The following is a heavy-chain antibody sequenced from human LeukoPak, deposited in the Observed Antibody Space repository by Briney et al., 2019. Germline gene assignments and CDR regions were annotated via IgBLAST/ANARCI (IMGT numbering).Heavy chain of an antibody. Sequence: ASVKVSCKASGYTFTDYYMHWVRQAPGQGLEWMGWINPDSGGTNSPQKFQGGVTLTRDTSISTAYMELSSLRSDDTAVYYCARKPRYCSGGNCYFFDYWGQGTPVTVSS. CDR1: GYTFTDYY. D-gene: IGHD2-15*01. J-gene: IGHJ4*02. CDR3: ARKPRYCSGGNCYFFDY. V-gene: IGHV1-2*02. CDR2: INPDSGGT.